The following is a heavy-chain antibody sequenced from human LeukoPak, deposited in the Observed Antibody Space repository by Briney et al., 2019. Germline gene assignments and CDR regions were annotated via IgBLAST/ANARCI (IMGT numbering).Heavy chain of an antibody. Sequence: ASVKVSCKASGYTFTSYAMHWVRQAPGQRLEWMGWINAGNGNTKYSQKFQGRVIITRDTSASTAYMELSSLRSEDTAVYYCARDGGYCSSTSCYSFDYWGQGTLVTVSS. J-gene: IGHJ4*02. CDR2: INAGNGNT. CDR3: ARDGGYCSSTSCYSFDY. V-gene: IGHV1-3*01. D-gene: IGHD2-2*01. CDR1: GYTFTSYA.